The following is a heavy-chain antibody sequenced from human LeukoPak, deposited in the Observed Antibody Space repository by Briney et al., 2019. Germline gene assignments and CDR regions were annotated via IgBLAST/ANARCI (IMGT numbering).Heavy chain of an antibody. CDR1: GGSFSGYY. CDR2: TNHSGST. V-gene: IGHV4-34*01. Sequence: SETLSLTCAVYGGSFSGYYWRWIRPPPGKGLEWIGETNHSGSTNYHPSLQSRVNISVDTSKNQFSLKLRSVTAADTAVYYCARLPDYYSRHGAPGWGQGTLVTVSS. CDR3: ARLPDYYSRHGAPG. J-gene: IGHJ4*02. D-gene: IGHD3-10*01.